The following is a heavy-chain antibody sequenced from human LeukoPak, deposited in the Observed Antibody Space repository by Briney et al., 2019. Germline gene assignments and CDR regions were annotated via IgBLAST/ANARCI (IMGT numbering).Heavy chain of an antibody. CDR1: GGSFSGYY. D-gene: IGHD6-13*01. V-gene: IGHV4-34*01. CDR3: ASLGGIAAAGTPRYGMDV. CDR2: INHSGST. Sequence: PSETLSLTCAVYGGSFSGYYWSWIRQPPGKGLEWTGEINHSGSTNYNPSLKSRVTISVDTSKNQFSLKLSSVTAADTAVYYCASLGGIAAAGTPRYGMDVWGKGTTVTVSS. J-gene: IGHJ6*04.